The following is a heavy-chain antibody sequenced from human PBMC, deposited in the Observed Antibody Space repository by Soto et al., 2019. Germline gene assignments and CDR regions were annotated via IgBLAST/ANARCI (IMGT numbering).Heavy chain of an antibody. CDR1: GYTFTGYY. J-gene: IGHJ3*02. CDR3: ARDGYCSSTSCSAKAFDI. D-gene: IGHD2-2*01. CDR2: INPNSGGT. V-gene: IGHV1-2*04. Sequence: ASVKVSCKASGYTFTGYYVHWVRQAPGQGLEWMGWINPNSGGTNYAQKFQGWVTMTRDTSISTAYMELSRLRSDDTAVYYCARDGYCSSTSCSAKAFDIWGQGTMVTVSS.